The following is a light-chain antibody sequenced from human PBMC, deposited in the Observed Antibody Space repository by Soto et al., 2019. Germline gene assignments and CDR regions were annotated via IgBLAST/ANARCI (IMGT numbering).Light chain of an antibody. CDR1: QSVSSN. J-gene: IGKJ1*01. CDR2: GAS. V-gene: IGKV3-15*01. Sequence: EIVLTQSPGTLSLSPVERATLSCRASQSVSSNLAWYQQKPGQAPRLLIYGASTRATGIPARFSGSGSGTEFTLTISSLQSEDFAVYSCQQYNNWPWTFGQGTKVDIK. CDR3: QQYNNWPWT.